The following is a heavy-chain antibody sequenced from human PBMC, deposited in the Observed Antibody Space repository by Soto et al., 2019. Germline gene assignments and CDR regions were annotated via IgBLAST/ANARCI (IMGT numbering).Heavy chain of an antibody. J-gene: IGHJ5*02. V-gene: IGHV1-18*01. CDR1: GYTFTSYG. Sequence: QVQLVQSGAEVKKPGASVKVSGKASGYTFTSYGISWGRQAPGQGLEWMGWISAYNGKTNYSQKVHGRVTMSTDTSPGTAYLELRSLRYDDTAVYYCARELPSHSTEGFDPWGQGTLVTVSA. CDR2: ISAYNGKT. D-gene: IGHD2-15*01. CDR3: ARELPSHSTEGFDP.